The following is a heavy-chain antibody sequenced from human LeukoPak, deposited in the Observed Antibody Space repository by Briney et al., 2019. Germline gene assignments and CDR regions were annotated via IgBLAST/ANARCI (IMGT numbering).Heavy chain of an antibody. Sequence: GESLKISCKASGYSFTSYWIGWVRQMPGKGLEWMGIIYPGDSDTRYSPSFQGQVTISADKSISTAYLQWSSLKASDTAMYYCVIAVARRAAYYFDYWGQGTLVTVSS. CDR3: VIAVARRAAYYFDY. J-gene: IGHJ4*02. D-gene: IGHD6-19*01. V-gene: IGHV5-51*01. CDR2: IYPGDSDT. CDR1: GYSFTSYW.